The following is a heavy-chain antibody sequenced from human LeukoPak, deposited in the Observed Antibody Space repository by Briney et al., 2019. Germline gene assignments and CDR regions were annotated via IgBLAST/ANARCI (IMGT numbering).Heavy chain of an antibody. CDR1: GYSISIGYY. CDR3: ARMMADGGYYYYYMDV. D-gene: IGHD3-16*01. CDR2: IYHSGST. J-gene: IGHJ6*03. Sequence: SETLSLTCTVSGYSISIGYYWGWIRQPPGKGLEWIGSIYHSGSTYYNPSLKSRVTISVDTSKHQFSLKLSSVTAADTAVYYCARMMADGGYYYYYMDVWGKGTTVTVSS. V-gene: IGHV4-38-2*02.